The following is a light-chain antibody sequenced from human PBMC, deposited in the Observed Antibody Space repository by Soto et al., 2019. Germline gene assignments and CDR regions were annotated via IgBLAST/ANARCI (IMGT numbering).Light chain of an antibody. CDR2: GAS. V-gene: IGKV3-20*01. CDR3: QQYGTSPLT. CDR1: QSVSSSY. J-gene: IGKJ4*01. Sequence: EIVLTQSPGTLSLSPGERATLSCRASQSVSSSYLAWCQQKPGQAPRLLIYGASSRATGIPDRFSGSGSGTDFTLTISRVEPEDFAVYFCQQYGTSPLTFGGGTKVDIK.